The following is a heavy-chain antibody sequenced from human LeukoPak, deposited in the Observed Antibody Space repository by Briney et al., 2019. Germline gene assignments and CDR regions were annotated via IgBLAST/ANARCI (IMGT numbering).Heavy chain of an antibody. CDR2: ISYDGSNK. CDR3: ARDLRYYDSSGCYYYYGMDV. J-gene: IGHJ6*02. CDR1: GFTFSSYA. Sequence: GRSLRLSCAASGFTFSSYAMHWVRQAPGKGLEWVAVISYDGSNKYYADSVKGRFTISRDNSKNTLYLQMNSLRAEDTAVYYCARDLRYYDSSGCYYYYGMDVWGQGTTVTVSS. D-gene: IGHD3-22*01. V-gene: IGHV3-30*04.